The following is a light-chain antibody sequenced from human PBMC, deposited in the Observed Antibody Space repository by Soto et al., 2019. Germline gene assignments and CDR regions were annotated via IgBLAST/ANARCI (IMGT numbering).Light chain of an antibody. CDR2: EVR. Sequence: QSALTQPASVSGSPGQSIAISCTGTSSDVGGYNFVSWYQHHPGKAPKLLIYEVRNRPSGVSNRFSGSKSVNTASLTISGLQAGDEAEYYCSSYTSTSLVVFGGGTKVTVL. CDR3: SSYTSTSLVV. J-gene: IGLJ2*01. V-gene: IGLV2-14*01. CDR1: SSDVGGYNF.